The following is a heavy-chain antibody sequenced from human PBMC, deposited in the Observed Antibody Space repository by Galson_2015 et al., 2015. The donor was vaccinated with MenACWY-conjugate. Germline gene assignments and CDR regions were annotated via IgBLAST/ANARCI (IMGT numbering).Heavy chain of an antibody. D-gene: IGHD1-26*01. V-gene: IGHV1-69*13. CDR1: GGTFSSYA. Sequence: SVKVSCKASGGTFSSYAISWVRQAPGQGLEWMGGIIPIFGTANYAQKFQGRVTITADESTSTAYMELSSLRSEDTAVYYCARGWVGATYGDYYYYMDVWGKGTTVTVSS. J-gene: IGHJ6*03. CDR3: ARGWVGATYGDYYYYMDV. CDR2: IIPIFGTA.